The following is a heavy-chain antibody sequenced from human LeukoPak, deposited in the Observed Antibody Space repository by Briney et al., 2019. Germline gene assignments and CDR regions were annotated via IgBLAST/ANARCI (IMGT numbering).Heavy chain of an antibody. D-gene: IGHD5-18*01. CDR1: GGSISSSSTY. J-gene: IGHJ4*02. CDR2: IYYSKNT. V-gene: IGHV4-39*01. Sequence: SESLSLTCTVSGGSISSSSTYWGWIRQPPGKGLEWIGSIYYSKNTYYNPSLKSRVTISADTSKNQFSLTLGSVSATDTAVYYCVSPRGFSYGYFDYWGQGTLVTVSS. CDR3: VSPRGFSYGYFDY.